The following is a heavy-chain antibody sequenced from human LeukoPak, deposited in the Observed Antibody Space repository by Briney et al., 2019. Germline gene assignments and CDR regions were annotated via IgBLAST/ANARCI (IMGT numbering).Heavy chain of an antibody. CDR1: GFTFSRFG. Sequence: GGSLRLSCAASGFTFSRFGMNWVRQAPGKGLEWISYISSSSSAIYYADSVKGRFTISRDNAKNSLYLQMSSLRDEDTAVYYCAQKGGTDHWGQGTLVTVSS. J-gene: IGHJ4*02. CDR2: ISSSSSAI. V-gene: IGHV3-48*02. CDR3: AQKGGTDH. D-gene: IGHD2-15*01.